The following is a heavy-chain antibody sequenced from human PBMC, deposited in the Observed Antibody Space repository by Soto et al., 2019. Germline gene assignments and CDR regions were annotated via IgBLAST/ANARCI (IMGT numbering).Heavy chain of an antibody. Sequence: GASVKVSCKTSGYTFTTYAMHWVRQAPGQRLEWMGWINAGGGDTKYSQRFQGRVTISRDTSASTVYMELSSLTPEDTAVYYCARGLVVRGVTTSVPHDFWGQGTLVTVSS. CDR2: INAGGGDT. J-gene: IGHJ4*02. CDR3: ARGLVVRGVTTSVPHDF. V-gene: IGHV1-3*01. D-gene: IGHD3-10*01. CDR1: GYTFTTYA.